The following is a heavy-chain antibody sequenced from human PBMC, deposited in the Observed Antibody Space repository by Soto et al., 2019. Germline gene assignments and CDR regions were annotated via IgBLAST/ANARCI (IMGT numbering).Heavy chain of an antibody. D-gene: IGHD3-22*01. CDR3: ARGDHYYDSSGYIPYYDY. CDR1: GGSISSYY. CDR2: IYYSGST. V-gene: IGHV4-59*01. J-gene: IGHJ4*02. Sequence: SETLSLTCTVSGGSISSYYWSWIRQPPGKGLEWIGYIYYSGSTNYNPSLKSRVTISVDTSKNQFSLKLSSVTAADTAVYYCARGDHYYDSSGYIPYYDYWGQGTLVTVSS.